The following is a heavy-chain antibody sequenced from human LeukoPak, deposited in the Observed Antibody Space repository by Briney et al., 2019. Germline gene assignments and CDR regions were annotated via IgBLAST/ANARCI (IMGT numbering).Heavy chain of an antibody. CDR2: FDPEDGKT. V-gene: IGHV1-24*01. J-gene: IGHJ5*02. CDR3: TTVRFEVDSSGYYHNYFDP. Sequence: GASVKVSCKASGYTFTGYYMHWVRQAPGQGLEWMGGFDPEDGKTINAQKFQGRLTMTEDTSTDTAYMELSSLRSEDTAVYYCTTVRFEVDSSGYYHNYFDPWGQGTLVTVSS. D-gene: IGHD3-22*01. CDR1: GYTFTGYY.